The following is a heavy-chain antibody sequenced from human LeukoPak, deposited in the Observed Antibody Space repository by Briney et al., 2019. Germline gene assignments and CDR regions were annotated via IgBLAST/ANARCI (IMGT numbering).Heavy chain of an antibody. Sequence: PGGSLRLSCAASGFTFSDNYMSWIRQAPGKGLEWVSYISSSGSIYYADSVKGRFTISRDNAKNSLYLQMNSLRAEDTAVYYCARDWRDSSGKFPNDAFDIWGQGTMVTVSS. V-gene: IGHV3-11*04. D-gene: IGHD3-22*01. CDR1: GFTFSDNY. CDR2: ISSSGSI. J-gene: IGHJ3*02. CDR3: ARDWRDSSGKFPNDAFDI.